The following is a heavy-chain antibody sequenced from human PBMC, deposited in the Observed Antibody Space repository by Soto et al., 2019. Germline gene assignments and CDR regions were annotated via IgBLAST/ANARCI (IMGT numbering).Heavy chain of an antibody. Sequence: VGSLRLSCAASGFTFSNAWMNWVRQAPGKGLEWVGRIKSKTDGGTTDYAAPVKGRFTISRDDSKNTLYLQMNSLKTEDTAVYYCTRSYYYDSSGPNHDYWGQGTLVTVSS. CDR3: TRSYYYDSSGPNHDY. CDR1: GFTFSNAW. J-gene: IGHJ4*02. D-gene: IGHD3-22*01. V-gene: IGHV3-15*07. CDR2: IKSKTDGGTT.